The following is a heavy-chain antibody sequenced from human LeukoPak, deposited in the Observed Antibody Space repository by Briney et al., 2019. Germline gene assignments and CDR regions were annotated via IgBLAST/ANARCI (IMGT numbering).Heavy chain of an antibody. CDR2: ISSTGTTI. J-gene: IGHJ6*03. CDR1: GFSFSSYW. D-gene: IGHD4-23*01. Sequence: GGSMRLSCAASGFSFSSYWMSWVRQAPGKGLEWVSCISSTGTTIYYADSVKGRFTISRDNAKNSLYPHMNSLRAEDTAVYYCARDGGDATTVVTAPMDVWGKGTTVTVSS. V-gene: IGHV3-48*01. CDR3: ARDGGDATTVVTAPMDV.